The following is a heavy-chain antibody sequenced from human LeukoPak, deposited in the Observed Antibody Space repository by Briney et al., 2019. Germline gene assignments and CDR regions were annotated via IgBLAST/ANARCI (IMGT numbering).Heavy chain of an antibody. CDR3: ARDGVIYDSSGYYYGFDY. Sequence: ASVKVSCKASGGTFSSYAISWVRQAPGQGLEWMGGIIPIFGTANYAQKFQGRVTITADESTSTAYMELSSLRSEDTAVYYCARDGVIYDSSGYYYGFDYWGQGTLVTVSS. D-gene: IGHD3-22*01. J-gene: IGHJ4*02. V-gene: IGHV1-69*13. CDR2: IIPIFGTA. CDR1: GGTFSSYA.